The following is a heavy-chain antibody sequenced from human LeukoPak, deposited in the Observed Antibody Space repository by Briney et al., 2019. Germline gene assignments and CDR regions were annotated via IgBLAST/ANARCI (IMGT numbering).Heavy chain of an antibody. Sequence: ASETLSLTCTVSGGSIGSYYWSWIRQPPRKGLEWIGYIYYSGSTNYNPSLKSRVTISVDTSKNQFSLKLSSVTAADTAVYYCARSSSSWPFDYWGQGTLVTVSS. V-gene: IGHV4-59*01. J-gene: IGHJ4*02. CDR3: ARSSSSWPFDY. CDR1: GGSIGSYY. D-gene: IGHD6-13*01. CDR2: IYYSGST.